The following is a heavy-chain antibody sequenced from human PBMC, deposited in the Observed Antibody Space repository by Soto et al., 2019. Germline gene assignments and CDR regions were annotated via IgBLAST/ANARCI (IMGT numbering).Heavy chain of an antibody. CDR3: AKGLALMADH. V-gene: IGHV3-30*18. J-gene: IGHJ4*02. D-gene: IGHD2-21*01. CDR2: ILYDGSKE. Sequence: GGSLRLSCTDSGFSFNTYVMDWVRQTPGKGLEWVARILYDGSKEYYADPVKGRFTISRDNSKNTLYLQMDRLRVEDTAVYFCAKGLALMADHWGQGTPLTVS. CDR1: GFSFNTYV.